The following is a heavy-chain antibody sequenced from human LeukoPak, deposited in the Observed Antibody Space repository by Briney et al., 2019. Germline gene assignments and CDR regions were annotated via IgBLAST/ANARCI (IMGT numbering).Heavy chain of an antibody. CDR1: GGSISSYY. CDR3: ARDVFPYYYDSSGYLLRNNWFDP. J-gene: IGHJ5*02. Sequence: SETLSLTCTVSGGSISSYYWSWIRQPPGKGLEWIGEINHTGSTSYNPSLKSRVTISVDTSKNQFSLKLSSVTAADTAVYYCARDVFPYYYDSSGYLLRNNWFDPWGQGTLVTVSS. D-gene: IGHD3-22*01. CDR2: INHTGST. V-gene: IGHV4-34*01.